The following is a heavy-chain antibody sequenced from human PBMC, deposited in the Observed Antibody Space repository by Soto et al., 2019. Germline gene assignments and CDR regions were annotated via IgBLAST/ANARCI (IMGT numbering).Heavy chain of an antibody. J-gene: IGHJ4*02. Sequence: GSLRLSCAASGFTFTGYEMNWVRQAPGKGLEWISYISPSGTTIYYADSVKGRFTISRDNAKNSLYLQMHSLRAEDTAVYYCARGEAGLQLSHYFDYWGQGA. V-gene: IGHV3-48*03. CDR1: GFTFTGYE. D-gene: IGHD5-12*01. CDR2: ISPSGTTI. CDR3: ARGEAGLQLSHYFDY.